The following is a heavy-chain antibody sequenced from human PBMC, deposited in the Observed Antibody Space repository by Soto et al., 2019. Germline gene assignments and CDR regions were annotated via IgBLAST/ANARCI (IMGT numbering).Heavy chain of an antibody. Sequence: SETLSLTCTVSGGSISSYYWSWIRQPPGKGLEWIGYIYYSGSTNYNPSLKSRVTISVDTSKNQFSLKLSSVTAADTAVYYCARDGLVKGGAFDIWGQGTMVTVSS. D-gene: IGHD3-9*01. CDR3: ARDGLVKGGAFDI. J-gene: IGHJ3*02. CDR1: GGSISSYY. V-gene: IGHV4-59*01. CDR2: IYYSGST.